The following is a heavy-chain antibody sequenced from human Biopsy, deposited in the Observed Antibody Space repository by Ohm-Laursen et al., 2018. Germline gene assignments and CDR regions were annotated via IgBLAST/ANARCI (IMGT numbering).Heavy chain of an antibody. CDR2: ISETSSHI. CDR3: ARDQSGLRGINWYFDL. V-gene: IGHV3-21*01. Sequence: SLRLSCAASGFTFSSYSMNWVRQAPGKGLEWISYISETSSHIYDADSVKGRFTVARDNAKNSLYLQLNSLRAEDTAVYYCARDQSGLRGINWYFDLWGRGTLVTVPS. CDR1: GFTFSSYS. D-gene: IGHD5/OR15-5a*01. J-gene: IGHJ2*01.